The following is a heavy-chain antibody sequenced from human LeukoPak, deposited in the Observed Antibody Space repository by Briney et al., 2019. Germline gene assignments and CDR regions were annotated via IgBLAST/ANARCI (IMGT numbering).Heavy chain of an antibody. CDR1: GYTFTEYY. J-gene: IGHJ3*02. V-gene: IGHV1-2*02. Sequence: ASVKVSCKASGYTFTEYYMHWVRQAPGQGLEWMGWINPNSGGANYAEKFQGRVTMTRDTSISTAYMELSRLTSDDTAVYYCARSPRLSDAFDIWGQGTMVTVSS. CDR3: ARSPRLSDAFDI. CDR2: INPNSGGA. D-gene: IGHD6-25*01.